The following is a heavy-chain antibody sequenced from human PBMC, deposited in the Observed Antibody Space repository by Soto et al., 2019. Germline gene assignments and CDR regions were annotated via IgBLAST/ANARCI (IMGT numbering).Heavy chain of an antibody. J-gene: IGHJ4*02. CDR3: ARESEDLTSNFDY. Sequence: LRLSCAASGFTFSSYGMHWVRQAPGKGLEWVAVISYDGSNKYYADSVKGRFTISRDNAKNSLYLEMNSLRAEDTAVYYCARESEDLTSNFDYWGQGTLVTVSS. CDR2: ISYDGSNK. CDR1: GFTFSSYG. V-gene: IGHV3-30*03.